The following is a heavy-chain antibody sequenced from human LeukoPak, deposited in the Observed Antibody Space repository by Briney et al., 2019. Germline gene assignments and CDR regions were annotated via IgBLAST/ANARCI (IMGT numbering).Heavy chain of an antibody. J-gene: IGHJ4*02. CDR1: GFTFSSNA. Sequence: GGSLRLSCAASGFTFSSNAMHWVRQAPGKGLEWVAAISNDGSNKYYADSVKGRFTISRDNSKNTLYLQMNSLRGEDTAVYYCASGNWNPDYWGQGTLVTVSS. CDR3: ASGNWNPDY. D-gene: IGHD1-1*01. V-gene: IGHV3-30-3*01. CDR2: ISNDGSNK.